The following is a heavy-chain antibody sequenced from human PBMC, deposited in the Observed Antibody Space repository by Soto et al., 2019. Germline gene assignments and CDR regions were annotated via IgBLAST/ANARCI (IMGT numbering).Heavy chain of an antibody. Sequence: PGGSLRLSCAASGFTFSSYSMNWVRQAPGKGLEWVSYISSSSSTIYYADSVKGRFTISRDNAKNSLYLQMNSLRDEDTAVYYCARDSCRGNPNCTNGVCYNFGAFDIWGQGTMVTVSS. D-gene: IGHD2-8*01. J-gene: IGHJ3*02. V-gene: IGHV3-48*02. CDR2: ISSSSSTI. CDR3: ARDSCRGNPNCTNGVCYNFGAFDI. CDR1: GFTFSSYS.